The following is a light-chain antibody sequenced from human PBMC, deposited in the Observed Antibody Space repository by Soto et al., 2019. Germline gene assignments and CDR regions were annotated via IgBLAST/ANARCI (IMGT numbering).Light chain of an antibody. Sequence: QSVLTQPASVSGSPGQSITISCTGTSSDVGSYNLVSWYQQHPGKAPKLMIYEVSKRPSGVSNRFSGSKSGNTASLTISGLQAEDEADSSCSSYDARTPYVFGPGTKVTVL. CDR2: EVS. J-gene: IGLJ1*01. V-gene: IGLV2-23*02. CDR3: SSYDARTPYV. CDR1: SSDVGSYNL.